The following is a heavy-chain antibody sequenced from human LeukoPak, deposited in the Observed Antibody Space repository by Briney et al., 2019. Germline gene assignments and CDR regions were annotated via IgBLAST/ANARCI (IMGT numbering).Heavy chain of an antibody. J-gene: IGHJ4*02. CDR1: GFIFNNYG. V-gene: IGHV3-23*01. Sequence: GGSLRLSCAASGFIFNNYGLVWVRQAPGKGLEWVSAISNDGGGTTYADFVKGRFSVSRDNSKNTLFLQMNSLRAEDTAIYYCARVIGGYDTVDCWGQGSLVTVSS. CDR2: ISNDGGGT. CDR3: ARVIGGYDTVDC. D-gene: IGHD3-22*01.